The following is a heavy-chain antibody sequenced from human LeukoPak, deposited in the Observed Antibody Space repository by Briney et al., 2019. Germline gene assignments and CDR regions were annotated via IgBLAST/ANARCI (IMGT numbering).Heavy chain of an antibody. J-gene: IGHJ4*02. Sequence: GGSLRLSCVASGFTFSSYSMNWVRQAPGKGLEWVSSISSSSSYIYYADSVKGRFTISRDNAKNSLYLQMNSLRAEDTAVYYCAKAGGSGSYFDYWGQGTLVTVSS. V-gene: IGHV3-21*01. D-gene: IGHD1-26*01. CDR2: ISSSSSYI. CDR1: GFTFSSYS. CDR3: AKAGGSGSYFDY.